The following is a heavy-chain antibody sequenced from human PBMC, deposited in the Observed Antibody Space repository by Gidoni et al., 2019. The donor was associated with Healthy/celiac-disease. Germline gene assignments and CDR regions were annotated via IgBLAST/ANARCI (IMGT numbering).Heavy chain of an antibody. CDR1: GGSFGGYY. D-gene: IGHD6-13*01. J-gene: IGHJ4*02. CDR3: AVLAAAGNFDY. V-gene: IGHV4-34*01. Sequence: QVQLQQWGAGLLKPSETLSLTCAVYGGSFGGYYWSWIRQPAGKGLGWIGEINHSGSTNYNPSLKSRVTISVDTSMNQFSLKLSSVTAADTAVYYCAVLAAAGNFDYWGQGTLVTVSS. CDR2: INHSGST.